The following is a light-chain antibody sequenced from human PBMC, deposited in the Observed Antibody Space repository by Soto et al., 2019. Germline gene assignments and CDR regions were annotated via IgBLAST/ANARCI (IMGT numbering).Light chain of an antibody. Sequence: DIQMTQSPSTLSASVGDRVTITCRASQSISSWLAWYQQKPGEAPKLLIYKASSLESGVPSRFSGSGSGTDFTLTISSLQPDDAPTYYCQQYNSYSENTFGQGTKLEIK. J-gene: IGKJ2*01. V-gene: IGKV1-5*03. CDR2: KAS. CDR3: QQYNSYSENT. CDR1: QSISSW.